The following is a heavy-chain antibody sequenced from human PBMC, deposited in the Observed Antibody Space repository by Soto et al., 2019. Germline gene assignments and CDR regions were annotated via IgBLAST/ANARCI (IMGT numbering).Heavy chain of an antibody. Sequence: PGGSVRLSCAASGFTVSSNYMSWVRQAPGKGLEWVSVIYSGGSTYYADSVKGRFTISRDNSKNTLYLQMNSLRAEDTAVYYCHGATIFGVVIHGMDVWGQGTTVTVSS. CDR1: GFTVSSNY. V-gene: IGHV3-53*01. CDR3: HGATIFGVVIHGMDV. CDR2: IYSGGST. J-gene: IGHJ6*02. D-gene: IGHD3-3*01.